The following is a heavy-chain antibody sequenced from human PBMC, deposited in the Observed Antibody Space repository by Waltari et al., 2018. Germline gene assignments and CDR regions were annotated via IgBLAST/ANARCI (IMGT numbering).Heavy chain of an antibody. V-gene: IGHV4-38-2*01. CDR3: ARLGIEAGYYFDY. J-gene: IGHJ4*02. D-gene: IGHD6-19*01. Sequence: QVQLQESGPGLVKPSETLSLTCAVSGYSISSGYYWGWIRQPPGTGLEWIGSIYHSGRTYYNPSLKSRVTISVDTSKNQFSLKLSSVTAADTAVYYCARLGIEAGYYFDYWGQGTLVTVSS. CDR1: GYSISSGYY. CDR2: IYHSGRT.